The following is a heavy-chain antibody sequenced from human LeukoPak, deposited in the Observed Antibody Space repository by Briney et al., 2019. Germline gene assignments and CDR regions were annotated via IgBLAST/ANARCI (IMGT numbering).Heavy chain of an antibody. CDR2: INPNSGDT. J-gene: IGHJ4*02. Sequence: ASVKVSCKASGYTFTGYHIHWVRQAPGQGLEWMGQINPNSGDTNYAQKFQGRVTMTRDTSISTAYMELSRLRSDDTAVYYCARDYCSSTSCLFDYWGQGTLVTVSS. D-gene: IGHD2-2*01. CDR1: GYTFTGYH. V-gene: IGHV1-2*06. CDR3: ARDYCSSTSCLFDY.